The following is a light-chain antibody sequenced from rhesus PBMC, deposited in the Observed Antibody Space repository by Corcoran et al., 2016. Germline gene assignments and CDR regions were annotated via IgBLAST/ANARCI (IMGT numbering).Light chain of an antibody. CDR3: SSYGSSYIYM. CDR1: SSDIGGFKR. V-gene: IGLV2-13*03. CDR2: DVS. J-gene: IGLJ1*01. Sequence: QAAPTQSPSVSGSPGQSVTISCTGTSSDIGGFKRVSWYQHHPGKAPKLMIYDVSKRPSGISDRFSGSKSANTASLTISGLQAEDEADYYCSSYGSSYIYMFGGGTRPTVL.